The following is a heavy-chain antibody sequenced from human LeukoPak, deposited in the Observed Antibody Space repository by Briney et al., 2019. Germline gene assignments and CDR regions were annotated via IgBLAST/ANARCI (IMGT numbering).Heavy chain of an antibody. CDR1: GGSISSGGYS. J-gene: IGHJ4*02. CDR3: ARGCGSTSCSTGNLDY. Sequence: SETLSLTCAVSGGSISSGGYSWSWIRQPPGKGLEWIGYIYHSGSTYYNPSLKSRVTISVDTSKNQFSLKLSSVTAADTAVYYCARGCGSTSCSTGNLDYWGQGTLVTVSS. V-gene: IGHV4-30-2*01. CDR2: IYHSGST. D-gene: IGHD2-2*01.